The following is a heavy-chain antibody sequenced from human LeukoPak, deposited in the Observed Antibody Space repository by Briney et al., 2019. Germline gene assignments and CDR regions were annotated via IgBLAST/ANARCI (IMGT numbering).Heavy chain of an antibody. Sequence: PSETLSLTCTVSGGSITSTNYLWGWVRQPPGKGLEWIGSGHYSGRAYYTPSLNSRVSISIDTSKSQFSLKLSSVTAADTAVYYCARRAAGTGAYYHYYYMDVWGKGTTVTVSS. J-gene: IGHJ6*03. CDR2: GHYSGRA. CDR3: ARRAAGTGAYYHYYYMDV. D-gene: IGHD6-13*01. CDR1: GGSITSTNYL. V-gene: IGHV4-39*07.